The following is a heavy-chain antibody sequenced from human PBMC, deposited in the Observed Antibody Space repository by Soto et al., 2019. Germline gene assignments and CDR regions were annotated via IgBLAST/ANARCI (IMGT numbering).Heavy chain of an antibody. Sequence: EVQLLESGGGLVQPGGSLRLSCAASGFTFSSYAMSWVRQAPGKGLEWVSTISGSTDSTYYADSVKGRFTISRDNSKNPLYLQMHSLRAEDTAVYLCAKQPYRHGPLYYFAYWGQGTLVTVSS. CDR1: GFTFSSYA. D-gene: IGHD4-4*01. CDR2: ISGSTDST. CDR3: AKQPYRHGPLYYFAY. V-gene: IGHV3-23*01. J-gene: IGHJ4*02.